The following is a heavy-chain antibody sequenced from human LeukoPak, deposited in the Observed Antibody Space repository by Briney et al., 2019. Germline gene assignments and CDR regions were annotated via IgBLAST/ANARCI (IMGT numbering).Heavy chain of an antibody. V-gene: IGHV4-39*07. CDR2: IDSRGST. CDR1: GDSISSSSYS. D-gene: IGHD6-13*01. J-gene: IGHJ4*02. Sequence: SETLSLTCTFSGDSISSSSYSWGWIRQPPGKGLEWIGNIDSRGSTYYNPSLKSRVTISVDTSKNQFSLKLSSVTAADTAVYYCARGLAAAGDFDYWGQGTLVTVSS. CDR3: ARGLAAAGDFDY.